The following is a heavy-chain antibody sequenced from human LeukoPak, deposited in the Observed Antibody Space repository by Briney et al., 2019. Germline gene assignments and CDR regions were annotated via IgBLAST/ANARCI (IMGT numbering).Heavy chain of an antibody. Sequence: GGSLRLSCAASGFTFSSYGMHWVRQAPGKGLEWVAVISYDGSNKYYADSVKGRFTISRDNSKNTLYLQMNSLRAEDTAVYYCAKDLGAFDIWGQGTMATVSS. CDR2: ISYDGSNK. V-gene: IGHV3-30*18. J-gene: IGHJ3*02. CDR1: GFTFSSYG. CDR3: AKDLGAFDI.